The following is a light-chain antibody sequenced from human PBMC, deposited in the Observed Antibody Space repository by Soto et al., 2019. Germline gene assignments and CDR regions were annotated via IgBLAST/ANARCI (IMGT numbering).Light chain of an antibody. CDR2: DAS. V-gene: IGKV3-11*01. J-gene: IGKJ1*01. Sequence: EIVLTQSPATLSLSPGERAILSCRASQSVSSYLAWYQQKPGQAPRLLIYDASNRATGIPARFSGSGYGTDFTLSISSLEPEDFAVYYCQQRYRWPRTFGQGTKVDIK. CDR1: QSVSSY. CDR3: QQRYRWPRT.